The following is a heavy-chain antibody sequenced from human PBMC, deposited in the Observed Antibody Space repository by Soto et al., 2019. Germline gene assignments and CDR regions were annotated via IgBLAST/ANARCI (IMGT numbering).Heavy chain of an antibody. CDR3: ARGELRYFDWLLYGHKVAVDI. J-gene: IGHJ3*02. D-gene: IGHD3-9*01. Sequence: SETLSLTCTVSGGSISIYYWSLIRQPPGKGLEWIGDIYWSGSTNYNPSLKSRVTISVDTSKNQFSLKLSFVTAADTAAYYCARGELRYFDWLLYGHKVAVDIWGNVRVVADSS. CDR1: GGSISIYY. CDR2: IYWSGST. V-gene: IGHV4-59*01.